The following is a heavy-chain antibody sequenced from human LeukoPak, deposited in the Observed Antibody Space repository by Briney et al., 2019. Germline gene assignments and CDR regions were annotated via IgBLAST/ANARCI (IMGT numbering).Heavy chain of an antibody. CDR1: GFTFSSYS. J-gene: IGHJ6*03. CDR3: ARGDSSLQYYYYYYMDV. V-gene: IGHV3-74*01. CDR2: INSDGSST. D-gene: IGHD5-24*01. Sequence: PGGSLRLSCAASGFTFSSYSMNWVRQAPGKGLVWVSRINSDGSSTSYADSVKGRFTISRDNAKNTLYLQMNSLRAEDTAVYYCARGDSSLQYYYYYYMDVWGKGTTVTVSS.